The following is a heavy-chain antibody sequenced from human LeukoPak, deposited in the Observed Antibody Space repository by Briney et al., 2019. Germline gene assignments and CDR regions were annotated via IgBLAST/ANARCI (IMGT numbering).Heavy chain of an antibody. V-gene: IGHV3-7*01. CDR2: IKQDGTEK. CDR3: ARDGSGWSVY. J-gene: IGHJ4*02. CDR1: GFTFSGYW. Sequence: GGSLRLSCAASGFTFSGYWMSGLRQAPGKGLEGVANIKQDGTEKYYVDSVKGRFIISRDNAKNSLYLQMNSLRAEDTAVYYCARDGSGWSVYWGQGTLVTVSS. D-gene: IGHD6-19*01.